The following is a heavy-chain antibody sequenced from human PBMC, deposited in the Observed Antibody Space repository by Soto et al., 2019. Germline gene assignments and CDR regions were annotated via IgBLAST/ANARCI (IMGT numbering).Heavy chain of an antibody. CDR3: ARDQADCGGDCYSGSTGMDV. Sequence: ASVKVSCKASGYTFTGYYLHWVRQAPGQGLEWMGWINPNSGGTNYAQKFQGWVTMTRDTSISTAYMELSRLRSDDTAVYYCARDQADCGGDCYSGSTGMDVWG. V-gene: IGHV1-2*04. CDR1: GYTFTGYY. J-gene: IGHJ6*02. D-gene: IGHD2-21*02. CDR2: INPNSGGT.